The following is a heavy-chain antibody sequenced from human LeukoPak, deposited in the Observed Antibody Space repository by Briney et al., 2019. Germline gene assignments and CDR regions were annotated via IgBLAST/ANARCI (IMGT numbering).Heavy chain of an antibody. CDR3: ARDRAYGDLIDY. D-gene: IGHD4-17*01. CDR2: LNPYSGAT. Sequence: ASRKVSCKASAYTFTDYFIHWVRQAPGQGLEWMGWLNPYSGATNYAQKFQGRVTMTRDTSISTAYMELSRLRSDDTAVYYCARDRAYGDLIDYWGQGTLVTVSS. CDR1: AYTFTDYF. J-gene: IGHJ4*02. V-gene: IGHV1-2*02.